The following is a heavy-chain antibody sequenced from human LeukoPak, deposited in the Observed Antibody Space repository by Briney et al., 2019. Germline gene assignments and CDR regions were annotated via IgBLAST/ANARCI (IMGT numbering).Heavy chain of an antibody. V-gene: IGHV3-48*03. CDR2: INSGGTTK. Sequence: GGSLRLSCAASGFTFSDYAMNWVRQAPGKGLEWVSYINSGGTTKYYADAVEGRFTISRDNAKNSLYLQMNSLRAEDTAVYYCAREGIYSGYDSDYWGQGTLVTVSS. D-gene: IGHD5-12*01. CDR1: GFTFSDYA. CDR3: AREGIYSGYDSDY. J-gene: IGHJ4*02.